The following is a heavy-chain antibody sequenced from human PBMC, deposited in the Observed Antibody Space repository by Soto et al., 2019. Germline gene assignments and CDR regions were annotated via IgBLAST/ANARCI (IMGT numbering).Heavy chain of an antibody. CDR1: GGSFSGYY. CDR3: ARDWGGPTRARNVAPDF. J-gene: IGHJ4*02. V-gene: IGHV4-34*01. CDR2: INHIGST. D-gene: IGHD2-21*01. Sequence: SETLSLTCAVYGGSFSGYYWSWIRQPPGKGLEWIGEINHIGSTNNNPSLKSRVTTSVDTSKKQFSLKLSSVTAADTAVYYCARDWGGPTRARNVAPDFWGQGTLVTVSS.